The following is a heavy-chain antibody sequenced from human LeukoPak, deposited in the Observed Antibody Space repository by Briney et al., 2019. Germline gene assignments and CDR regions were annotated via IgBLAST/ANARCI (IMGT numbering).Heavy chain of an antibody. Sequence: SETLSLTCTVSGVSISTNSKYWGWIRQPPGKGLEWIGSIYYSGTTYYSPSLKSRVTISVDTSKNQYSLNLTSVTAADTAVYYCARRSNHFDSGRYFDLWGQGTLVTVSS. V-gene: IGHV4-39*01. J-gene: IGHJ4*02. D-gene: IGHD3-10*01. CDR3: ARRSNHFDSGRYFDL. CDR1: GVSISTNSKY. CDR2: IYYSGTT.